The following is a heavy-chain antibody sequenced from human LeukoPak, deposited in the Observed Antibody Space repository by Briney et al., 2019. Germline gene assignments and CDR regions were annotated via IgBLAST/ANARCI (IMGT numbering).Heavy chain of an antibody. Sequence: ASVKVSCKASGYTFTSYDINWVRQATGQGLEWMGWMNPNSGNTGYAQKFQGRVTMTRNTSISTAYMESSSLRSEDTAVYYCARDQGYQLLYGNYYNYGMDVWGQGTTVTVSS. CDR3: ARDQGYQLLYGNYYNYGMDV. V-gene: IGHV1-8*01. CDR1: GYTFTSYD. J-gene: IGHJ6*02. D-gene: IGHD2-2*02. CDR2: MNPNSGNT.